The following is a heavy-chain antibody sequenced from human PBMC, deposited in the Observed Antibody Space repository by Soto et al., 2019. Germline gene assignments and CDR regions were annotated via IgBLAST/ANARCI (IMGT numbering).Heavy chain of an antibody. J-gene: IGHJ4*02. V-gene: IGHV3-15*01. CDR3: TTYSTQTSCEGGPGYSVQTKIHDS. Sequence: EVQLVESGGGLVKPGGSLTLSCAASGFSFSNVWMSWVRQAPGKGLEWVGHIKSKSVGGTTDYTAPVKGRFTISRDDSKDTLYLQMNSRNTEDTAGDYCTTYSTQTSCEGGPGYSVQTKIHDSWGQGILVTVSS. CDR1: GFSFSNVW. CDR2: IKSKSVGGTT. D-gene: IGHD2-15*01.